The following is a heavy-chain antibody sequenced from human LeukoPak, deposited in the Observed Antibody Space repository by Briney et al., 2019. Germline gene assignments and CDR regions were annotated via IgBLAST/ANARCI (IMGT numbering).Heavy chain of an antibody. CDR2: ISAYNGNT. V-gene: IGHV1-18*01. CDR1: GYTFTSYD. CDR3: ARVDEPYCSSTSCYYVY. D-gene: IGHD2-2*01. J-gene: IGHJ4*02. Sequence: ASVKVSCKASGYTFTSYDISWVRQAPGQGLEWMGWISAYNGNTNYAQKLQGRVTMTTDTSTSTAYMELRSLRSDDTAVYYCARVDEPYCSSTSCYYVYWGQGTLVTVSS.